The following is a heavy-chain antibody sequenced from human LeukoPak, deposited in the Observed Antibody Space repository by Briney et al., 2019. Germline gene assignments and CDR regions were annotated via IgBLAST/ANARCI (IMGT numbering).Heavy chain of an antibody. J-gene: IGHJ4*02. CDR1: GFTFSDSW. CDR3: ARHLLRGQNFDY. V-gene: IGHV3-7*01. CDR2: IKDDGSDK. Sequence: GGSLRLSCGTSGFTFSDSWMSWFRQAPGQGLEWVASIKDDGSDKCYLDSVRGRFTISRDNAEDSLYLQLDDLGAEDTAVFYCARHLLRGQNFDYWGQGTLVTVSS.